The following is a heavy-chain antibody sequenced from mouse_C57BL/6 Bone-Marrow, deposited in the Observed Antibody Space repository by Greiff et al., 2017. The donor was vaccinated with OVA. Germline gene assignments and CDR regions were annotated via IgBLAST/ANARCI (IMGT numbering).Heavy chain of an antibody. Sequence: EVQLVESGGGLVKPGGSLKLSCAASGFTFSSYAMSWVRQTPEKRLEWVATISDGGSYTYYPDNVKGRFTISRDNAKKNLYLQMSHLKSEDTAMYYCARELYFDYWGQGTTLTVSS. CDR2: ISDGGSYT. J-gene: IGHJ2*01. CDR3: ARELYFDY. CDR1: GFTFSSYA. V-gene: IGHV5-4*01.